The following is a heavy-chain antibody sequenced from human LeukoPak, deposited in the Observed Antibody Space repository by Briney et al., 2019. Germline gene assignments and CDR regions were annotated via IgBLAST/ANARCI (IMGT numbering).Heavy chain of an antibody. CDR1: GFTLSSYW. J-gene: IGHJ4*02. CDR3: TRGLLGIDY. D-gene: IGHD2-8*02. V-gene: IGHV3-74*01. Sequence: GGSLRLSCAASGFTLSSYWMHWVRQVPGKGLVWVSRIDTDASKRNYADSVKGRFTISRDNAKNALYLQMNSLRAEDTAVYYCTRGLLGIDYWGQGTLVTVSS. CDR2: IDTDASKR.